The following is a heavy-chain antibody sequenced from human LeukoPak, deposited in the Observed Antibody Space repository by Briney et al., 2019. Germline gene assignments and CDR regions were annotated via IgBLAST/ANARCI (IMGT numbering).Heavy chain of an antibody. CDR2: IYYSGGT. J-gene: IGHJ3*02. CDR1: GGSISSYH. Sequence: PSETLSLTCTVSGGSISSYHWSWIRQSPGKGLEWIGYIYYSGGTNYNPSLKSRVTISVDTSKNQFSLKLSSVTAADTAVYYCASSTTVTTYAFDIWGQGTMVTVSS. CDR3: ASSTTVTTYAFDI. V-gene: IGHV4-59*03. D-gene: IGHD4-17*01.